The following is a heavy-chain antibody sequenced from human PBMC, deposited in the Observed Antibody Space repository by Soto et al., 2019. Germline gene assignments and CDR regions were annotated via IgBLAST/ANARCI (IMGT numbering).Heavy chain of an antibody. CDR2: IYYNGNT. CDR1: GGSTSSSSYY. V-gene: IGHV4-39*01. D-gene: IGHD3-22*01. CDR3: ATNRDTHHYDSSGYHRLDY. J-gene: IGHJ4*02. Sequence: QLQLQESGPGLVKPSETLSLTCTVSGGSTSSSSYYWGWIRQPPGKGLEWIGSIYYNGNTYYNPSXXSRVPISRDTXXNXFXXKLSSVTAADMAVYYCATNRDTHHYDSSGYHRLDYWGQGTLVTVSS.